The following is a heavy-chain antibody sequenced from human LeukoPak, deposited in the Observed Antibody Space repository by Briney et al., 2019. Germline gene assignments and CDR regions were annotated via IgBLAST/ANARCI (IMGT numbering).Heavy chain of an antibody. CDR2: INPNSGGT. D-gene: IGHD3-22*01. V-gene: IGHV1-2*02. Sequence: ASVKVSCKASEYIFTGYYIHWVRQAPGQGLEWMGWINPNSGGTNYAQKFQGRVTMTRDTSISTAYMELSGLRSDDTAVCYCARANYFDSSGYLTADAFDIWGQGTMVTVSS. CDR3: ARANYFDSSGYLTADAFDI. J-gene: IGHJ3*02. CDR1: EYIFTGYY.